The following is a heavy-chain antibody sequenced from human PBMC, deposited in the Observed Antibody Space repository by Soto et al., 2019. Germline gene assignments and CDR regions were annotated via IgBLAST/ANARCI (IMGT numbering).Heavy chain of an antibody. Sequence: SETLSLTCSVSGGSISSYYWSWIRQPPGKGLEWIGYIYYSGSTNYNPSLKSRVTISVDTSKNQFSLKLSSVTAADTAVYYCASGGTVTTHYWGQGTLVTVSS. CDR2: IYYSGST. V-gene: IGHV4-59*08. CDR1: GGSISSYY. CDR3: ASGGTVTTHY. J-gene: IGHJ4*02. D-gene: IGHD4-4*01.